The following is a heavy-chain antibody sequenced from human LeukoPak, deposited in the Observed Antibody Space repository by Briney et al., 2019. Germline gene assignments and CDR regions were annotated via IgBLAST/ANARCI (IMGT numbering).Heavy chain of an antibody. D-gene: IGHD6-19*01. CDR1: GGSLSSYY. V-gene: IGHV4-59*08. CDR3: ARHPSAVAGKTFDY. J-gene: IGHJ4*02. CDR2: TYYSGST. Sequence: SETLSLTCTVSGGSLSSYYWSWIRQPPGKGLEWIGYTYYSGSTNYNPSLKSRVTISVDTSKNQFSLKLNSVTAADTAVYYCARHPSAVAGKTFDYWGQGTLVTVSS.